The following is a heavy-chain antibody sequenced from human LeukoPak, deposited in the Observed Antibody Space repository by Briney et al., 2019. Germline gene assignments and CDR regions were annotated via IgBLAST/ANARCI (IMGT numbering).Heavy chain of an antibody. CDR2: ISYDGSNK. CDR1: GFTFSSYA. J-gene: IGHJ5*02. CDR3: ASLTLGVWGSYRYTRWFDP. D-gene: IGHD3-16*02. Sequence: GGSLRLSCAASGFTFSSYAMHWVRQAPGKGLEWVAVISYDGSNKYYADSVKGRFTISRDNSKNTLYLQMNSLRAEDTAVYYCASLTLGVWGSYRYTRWFDPWGQGTLVTVSS. V-gene: IGHV3-30-3*01.